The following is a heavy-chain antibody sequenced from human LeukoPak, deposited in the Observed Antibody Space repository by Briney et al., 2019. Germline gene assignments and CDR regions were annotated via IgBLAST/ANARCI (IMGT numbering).Heavy chain of an antibody. CDR1: GFTFSNYA. Sequence: GGSLRLSCAASGFTFSNYAMSWVRQAPGKGLEWVSAISGSGGSTYYADSVKGRFTISRDNSKNTLYLQMNSLRAEDTAVYYCAKGRPIVVVTAIPWFDYWGQGTLVTVSS. J-gene: IGHJ4*02. D-gene: IGHD2-21*02. V-gene: IGHV3-23*01. CDR3: AKGRPIVVVTAIPWFDY. CDR2: ISGSGGST.